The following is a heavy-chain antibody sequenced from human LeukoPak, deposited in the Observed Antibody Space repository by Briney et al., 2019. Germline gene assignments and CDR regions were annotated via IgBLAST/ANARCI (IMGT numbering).Heavy chain of an antibody. Sequence: GASVTVSCKASGYTFTSYYMHWVRQAPGQGLEWMGLINPSGGSTSYAQKFQGRVTMTRDTSTSTVYMELSSLRSEDTAVYYCASKYGSGRDYFDYWGQGTLVTVSS. V-gene: IGHV1-46*01. CDR2: INPSGGST. J-gene: IGHJ4*02. CDR1: GYTFTSYY. CDR3: ASKYGSGRDYFDY. D-gene: IGHD3-10*01.